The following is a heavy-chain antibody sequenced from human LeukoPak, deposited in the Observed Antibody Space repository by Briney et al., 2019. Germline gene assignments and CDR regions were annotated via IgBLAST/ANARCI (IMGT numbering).Heavy chain of an antibody. CDR2: IYTSGST. CDR1: GGSISSYY. Sequence: SETLSLTCTVSGGSISSYYWSWIRQPAGKGLEWIGRIYTSGSTNYNPSLKSRVTMSVDTSKNQFSLKLSSVTAADTAVYYCARDRPCSGTSCSPGDYYYYYYMDVWGKGTTVTVSS. V-gene: IGHV4-4*07. D-gene: IGHD2-2*01. J-gene: IGHJ6*03. CDR3: ARDRPCSGTSCSPGDYYYYYYMDV.